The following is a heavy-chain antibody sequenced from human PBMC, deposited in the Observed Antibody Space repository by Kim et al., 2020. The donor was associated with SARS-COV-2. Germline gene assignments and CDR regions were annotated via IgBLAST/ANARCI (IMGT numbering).Heavy chain of an antibody. J-gene: IGHJ4*02. CDR3: SRGHYGPDY. CDR2: ITSDGSDT. D-gene: IGHD3-10*01. V-gene: IGHV3-74*01. Sequence: GGSLRLSCAASGFTFKTYTMYWLRQAPGMGLVWVSRITSDGSDTSYADSVKGRFTISRDNANNRLYLQMNSLSAEDTSLYYCSRGHYGPDYWGQGTLVTV. CDR1: GFTFKTYT.